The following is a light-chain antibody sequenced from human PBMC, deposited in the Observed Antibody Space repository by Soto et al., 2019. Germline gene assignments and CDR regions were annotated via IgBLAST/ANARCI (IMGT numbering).Light chain of an antibody. CDR3: LQDYDYPRT. J-gene: IGKJ1*01. CDR1: QGIRDD. V-gene: IGKV1-6*01. Sequence: ASQMTPSPSSLSASVGDRVTITCRASQGIRDDVGWYQQRPGEAPRLLIYGTSNLQSGVPSRFSGSGSGTDFTLTISSLQPEDFATYYCLQDYDYPRTFGQGTKVDIK. CDR2: GTS.